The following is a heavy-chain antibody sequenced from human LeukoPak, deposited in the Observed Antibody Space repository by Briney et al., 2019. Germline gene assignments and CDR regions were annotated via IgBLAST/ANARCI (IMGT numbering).Heavy chain of an antibody. D-gene: IGHD3-10*01. V-gene: IGHV3-23*01. J-gene: IGHJ6*02. CDR3: AKVSEYYYGSGAFYYYYGMDV. CDR1: GFTFSSYA. Sequence: AGGSLRLSCAASGFTFSSYAMSWVRQAPGKGLEWVSAISGSGGSTYYADSVKGRFTISRDNSKNTLYLQMNSLRAEDTAVYYCAKVSEYYYGSGAFYYYYGMDVWGQGTTVTVS. CDR2: ISGSGGST.